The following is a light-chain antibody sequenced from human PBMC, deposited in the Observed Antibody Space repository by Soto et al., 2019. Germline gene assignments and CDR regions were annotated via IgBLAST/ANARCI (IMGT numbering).Light chain of an antibody. J-gene: IGKJ4*01. V-gene: IGKV3-20*01. CDR2: GAS. CDR3: QVYDRSPL. Sequence: EIGLTQSAGTLSLSPGERATLSCMASQSVSNNYLAWYQQKPGQAPRLLIYGASNRATGIPDRFSGSGSGTDFTLTISRLEPEDFAVYYCQVYDRSPLFGGGTKVDIK. CDR1: QSVSNNY.